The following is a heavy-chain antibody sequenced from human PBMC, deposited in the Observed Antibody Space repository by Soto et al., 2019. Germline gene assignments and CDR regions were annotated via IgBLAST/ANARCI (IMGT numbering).Heavy chain of an antibody. V-gene: IGHV5-10-1*01. Sequence: PGESLKISCKGSGYSFTSYWISWVRQMPGKGLEWMGRIDPSDSYTNYSPSFQGHVTISADKSISTAYLQWSSLKASDTAMYYCAREYSSSTGCYYYGMDVWGQGTTVTVSS. J-gene: IGHJ6*02. CDR1: GYSFTSYW. CDR2: IDPSDSYT. CDR3: AREYSSSTGCYYYGMDV. D-gene: IGHD6-6*01.